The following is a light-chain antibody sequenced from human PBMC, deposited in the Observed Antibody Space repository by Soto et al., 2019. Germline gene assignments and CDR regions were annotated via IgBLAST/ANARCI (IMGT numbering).Light chain of an antibody. Sequence: QSLLTQPASVSASPGQSITVSCTGTSSDGGGYNLVSWYQQYPGKAPKLVIYEGSKRPSGVSTRFSASRSGNTASLTISGLQAEDEADYYCCSYAGPRYVFGTGTKVTVL. J-gene: IGLJ1*01. CDR2: EGS. V-gene: IGLV2-23*01. CDR3: CSYAGPRYV. CDR1: SSDGGGYNL.